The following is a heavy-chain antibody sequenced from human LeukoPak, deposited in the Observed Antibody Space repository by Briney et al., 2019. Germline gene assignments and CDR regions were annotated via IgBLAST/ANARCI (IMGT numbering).Heavy chain of an antibody. Sequence: SETLSLTCTVSGGSISSYYWSWIRQPPGKGLEWIGYIYYSGSTNYNPSLKSRVTISVDTSKNQFSLKLSSVTAADTAVYYCARQELRYFDWPKHFDYWGQGTLVTVSS. V-gene: IGHV4-59*08. CDR2: IYYSGST. CDR1: GGSISSYY. CDR3: ARQELRYFDWPKHFDY. D-gene: IGHD3-9*01. J-gene: IGHJ4*02.